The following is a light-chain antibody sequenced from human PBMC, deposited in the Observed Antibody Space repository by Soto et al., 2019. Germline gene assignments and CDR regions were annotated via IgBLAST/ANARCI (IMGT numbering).Light chain of an antibody. J-gene: IGKJ1*01. V-gene: IGKV1-39*01. Sequence: DIQMTQSPSSLSASIGDRVTITCRASQTVNTYLHWYQQKPGKAPKLLIYAASNLQSGVRSRLTGSGSGTNFTLSLNSLQPEDFATYYSEQGARTKWTVGSGT. CDR3: EQGARTKWT. CDR1: QTVNTY. CDR2: AAS.